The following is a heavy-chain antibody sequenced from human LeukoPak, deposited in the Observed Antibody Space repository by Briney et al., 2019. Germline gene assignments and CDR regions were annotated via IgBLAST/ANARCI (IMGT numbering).Heavy chain of an antibody. CDR3: AKDLGRCRNNYFDY. J-gene: IGHJ4*02. Sequence: GGSLRLSCAASGFTFSSYAMSWVRQAPEKGLEWVSTISGSGGGTYYADSVKGRFTISRDDSKNTLYLQMNSLRAEDTAVYYCAKDLGRCRNNYFDYWGQGTLVIVSA. D-gene: IGHD1-26*01. V-gene: IGHV3-23*01. CDR1: GFTFSSYA. CDR2: ISGSGGGT.